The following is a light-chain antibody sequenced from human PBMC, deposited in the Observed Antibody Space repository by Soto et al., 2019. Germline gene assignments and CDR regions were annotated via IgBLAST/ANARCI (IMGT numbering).Light chain of an antibody. CDR1: QSLSSY. J-gene: IGKJ4*01. V-gene: IGKV3D-15*01. CDR2: DTS. Sequence: EIVLTQSPATVSLSPGERATLSCRASQSLSSYLAWYQQKPGLAPRVVIYDTSTRAAGIPDRFSGSGSGTEFTLTISYLQSEDFAVYYCQQYNRWPPLTFGGGTKVDI. CDR3: QQYNRWPPLT.